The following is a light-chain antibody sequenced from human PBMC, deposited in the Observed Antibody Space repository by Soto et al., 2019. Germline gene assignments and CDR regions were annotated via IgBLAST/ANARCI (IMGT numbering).Light chain of an antibody. V-gene: IGLV1-36*01. CDR1: SSNIGNNA. J-gene: IGLJ2*01. CDR3: AAWDESLNGVV. Sequence: QSVLTQPPSVSEAPRQRVTISCSGSSSNIGNNAVNWYQQLPGKAPKLLIYYDDLLPSGVSDRFSGSKSGTSASLAISGLQSEVEADYYCAAWDESLNGVVFGGGTKLTVL. CDR2: YDD.